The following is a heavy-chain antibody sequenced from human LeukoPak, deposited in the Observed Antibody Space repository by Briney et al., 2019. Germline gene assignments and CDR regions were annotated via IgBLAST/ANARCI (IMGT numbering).Heavy chain of an antibody. CDR3: AKDRRYSTGWYATDC. Sequence: PGGSLRLSCAASGFSFSSYGMHWVRQAPGKGLEWVAFKRSYGSDEFYADSARGRFTISRDNKNTLYLQMNRLRSEDTAIYYCAKDRRYSTGWYATDCWGQGTLVTVSS. CDR2: KRSYGSDE. V-gene: IGHV3-30*02. CDR1: GFSFSSYG. J-gene: IGHJ4*02. D-gene: IGHD6-19*01.